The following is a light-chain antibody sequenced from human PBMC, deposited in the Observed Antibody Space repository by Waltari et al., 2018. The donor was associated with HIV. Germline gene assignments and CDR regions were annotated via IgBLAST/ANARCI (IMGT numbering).Light chain of an antibody. V-gene: IGLV2-8*01. J-gene: IGLJ2*01. CDR1: SRDVGAFAF. CDR2: EVY. CDR3: TSYAAANNLI. Sequence: GSPGQSVTISCTGTSRDVGAFAFVSWYQQHPGKAPNLIIYEVYKRPSGVPDRFSGSKSGNTASLTVSGLQAEDEADYYCTSYAAANNLIFGGGTKLTVL.